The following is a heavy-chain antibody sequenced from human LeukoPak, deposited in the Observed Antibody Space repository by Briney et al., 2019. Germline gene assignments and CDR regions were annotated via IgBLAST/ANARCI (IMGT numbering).Heavy chain of an antibody. CDR1: GFTFTNYD. Sequence: GASVKVSCKASGFTFTNYDINWVRQATGQGLEWIGWMNPRNGNTGYAQKFQGRVTMTRDTSISTAYMELRSLRSEDTAVYYCVRDGEGVAISVNYWFDPWGQGTLVTVSS. J-gene: IGHJ5*02. CDR3: VRDGEGVAISVNYWFDP. V-gene: IGHV1-8*01. D-gene: IGHD3-10*01. CDR2: MNPRNGNT.